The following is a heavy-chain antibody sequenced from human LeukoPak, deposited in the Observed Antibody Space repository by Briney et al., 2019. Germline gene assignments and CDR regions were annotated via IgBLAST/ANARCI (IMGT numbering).Heavy chain of an antibody. J-gene: IGHJ4*02. CDR1: GFTFSSSA. V-gene: IGHV3-23*01. Sequence: GGSLRLSCAASGFTFSSSAMNWVRQAPGKGLEWVSTISRSGDRTYYADSVKGRFTISRDNSKNTLYLQMNSLRAEDTAVYYCAKVTYGSGTYGAFDYWGQGTLVTVSS. CDR3: AKVTYGSGTYGAFDY. D-gene: IGHD3-10*01. CDR2: ISRSGDRT.